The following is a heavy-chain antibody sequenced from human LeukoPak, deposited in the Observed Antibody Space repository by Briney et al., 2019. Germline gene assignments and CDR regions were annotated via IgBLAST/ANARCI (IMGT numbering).Heavy chain of an antibody. Sequence: GGSLRLSCAASGFTFSSYAMHWVRQAPGKGLEWVSSISSTSAYIYYAESVKGRFSISRDNVDNVVHLQMSSLRNEDTAFYYCARVAVAGPTGWFDSWGQGTLVTVSS. CDR1: GFTFSSYA. V-gene: IGHV3-21*01. D-gene: IGHD6-19*01. CDR3: ARVAVAGPTGWFDS. CDR2: ISSTSAYI. J-gene: IGHJ5*01.